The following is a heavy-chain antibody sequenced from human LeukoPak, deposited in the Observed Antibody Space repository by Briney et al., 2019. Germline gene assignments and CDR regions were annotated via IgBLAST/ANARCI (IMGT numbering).Heavy chain of an antibody. J-gene: IGHJ3*02. Sequence: SETLSLTCTVSGVSISSYYWSWIRQPPGKGLEWIGYIYYSGSTNYNPFLKSRVTIPVDTSKNQFSLKLSSVTAADTAVYFCARGPYSYDSSGAFDIWGQGTMVTVSS. V-gene: IGHV4-59*08. CDR2: IYYSGST. CDR1: GVSISSYY. CDR3: ARGPYSYDSSGAFDI. D-gene: IGHD3-22*01.